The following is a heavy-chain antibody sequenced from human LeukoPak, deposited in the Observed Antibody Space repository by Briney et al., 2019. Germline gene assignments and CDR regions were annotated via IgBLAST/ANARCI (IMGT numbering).Heavy chain of an antibody. J-gene: IGHJ4*02. CDR3: ASGRYDFWSGYSPTIFDY. D-gene: IGHD3-3*01. CDR1: GGSISSGGYS. Sequence: PSETLSLTCAVSGGSISSGGYSWSWIRQPPGKGLEWIGYIYHSGSTYYNPSLKSRVTISVDRSKNQFSLKLSSVTAADTAVYYCASGRYDFWSGYSPTIFDYWGQGTLVTVSS. CDR2: IYHSGST. V-gene: IGHV4-30-2*02.